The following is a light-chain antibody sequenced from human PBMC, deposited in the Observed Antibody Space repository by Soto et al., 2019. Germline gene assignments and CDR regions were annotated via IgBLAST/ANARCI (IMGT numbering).Light chain of an antibody. CDR1: SSDVGGFRF. J-gene: IGLJ2*01. Sequence: QSALTQPASVSGSPGQSITISCTGTSSDVGGFRFVSWYQQHPGKVPKLLIHEVSDRPSGVSDRFSGSKSGNTACLTISGLQAEDEGDYYGSSYSTTNTAVLFGGGTKVTVL. V-gene: IGLV2-14*01. CDR2: EVS. CDR3: SSYSTTNTAVL.